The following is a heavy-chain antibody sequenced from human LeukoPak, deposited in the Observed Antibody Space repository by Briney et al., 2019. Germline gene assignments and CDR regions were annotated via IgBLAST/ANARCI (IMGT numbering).Heavy chain of an antibody. CDR2: IYYSGST. J-gene: IGHJ4*02. V-gene: IGHV4-39*01. CDR3: ARRRPSHYFDY. CDR1: GGSISSSSYY. Sequence: SETLSLTCTVSGGSISSSSYYWGWIRQPPGKGLEWIGSIYYSGSTYYNPSLKSRVTISVDTSKNQFSLKLSSVTAADTAVYYCARRRPSHYFDYWAQGTLVTVSS.